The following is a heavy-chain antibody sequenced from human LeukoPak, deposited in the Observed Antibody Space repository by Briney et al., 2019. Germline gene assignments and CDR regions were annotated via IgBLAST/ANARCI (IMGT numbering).Heavy chain of an antibody. Sequence: GGSLRLSCAASGFTFSDSVIHWVRQASGKGLEWVGRIRIKADSYGTAYAASVKGRFSISRDDSKNTAYLQMNSLKTEDTAVYYCFSRRAVAVAGDFFEYWGRGTLVTVSS. V-gene: IGHV3-73*01. CDR1: GFTFSDSV. J-gene: IGHJ4*02. CDR3: FSRRAVAVAGDFFEY. D-gene: IGHD6-19*01. CDR2: IRIKADSYGT.